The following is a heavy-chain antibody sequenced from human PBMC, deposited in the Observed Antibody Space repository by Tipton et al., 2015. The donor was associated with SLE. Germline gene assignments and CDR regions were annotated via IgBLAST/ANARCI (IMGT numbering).Heavy chain of an antibody. V-gene: IGHV4-4*07. D-gene: IGHD3-3*01. Sequence: TLSLTCTVSGGSINSFYWNWVRQSAGKGLEYIGSIYYSGDTYSNPSLKSRVTISADTSKNQFSLELTSVTAADTAVYYCARGVRFLEWNYFDPWGQGTLVTVSS. J-gene: IGHJ5*02. CDR2: IYYSGDT. CDR3: ARGVRFLEWNYFDP. CDR1: GGSINSFY.